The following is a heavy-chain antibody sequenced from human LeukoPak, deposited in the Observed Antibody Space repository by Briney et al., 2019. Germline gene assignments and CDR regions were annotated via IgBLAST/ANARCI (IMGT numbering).Heavy chain of an antibody. J-gene: IGHJ4*02. V-gene: IGHV1-2*02. D-gene: IGHD3-16*01. CDR1: GYTFTDLTEYY. CDR2: INPNNGGT. CDR3: ARRLGGSSEGYEF. Sequence: ASVKVSCKASGYTFTDLTEYYIHWVRQAPGQGLEWMGWINPNNGGTKYAQKFHGRVTMTRDMSMNTAYMELSSLTSDDTAVYYCARRLGGSSEGYEFWGQGPLVTVSS.